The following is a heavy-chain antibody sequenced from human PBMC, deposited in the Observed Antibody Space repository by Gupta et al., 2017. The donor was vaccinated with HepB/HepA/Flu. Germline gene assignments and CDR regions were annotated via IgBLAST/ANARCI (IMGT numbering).Heavy chain of an antibody. CDR3: AKDGGWLQPEGDY. J-gene: IGHJ4*02. CDR1: GFTFSSYG. D-gene: IGHD5-24*01. V-gene: IGHV3-30*18. CDR2: ISYDGSNK. Sequence: QVQLVESGGGVVQPGRSLRLSCAASGFTFSSYGMHWVRQAPGKGLEWVAVISYDGSNKYYADSVKGRFTISRDNSKNTLYLQMNSLRAEDTAVYYCAKDGGWLQPEGDYWGQGTLVTVSS.